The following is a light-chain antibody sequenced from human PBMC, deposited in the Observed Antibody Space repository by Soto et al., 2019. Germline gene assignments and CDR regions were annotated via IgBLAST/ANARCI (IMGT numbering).Light chain of an antibody. CDR3: QQSYNSPQT. J-gene: IGKJ1*01. V-gene: IGKV1-39*01. Sequence: DIQMTQSPSSLSASVGDEVTITCRASQTIMTYLNWYQLNPGKPPRLLIYAASSLQSGVPSRFSVSGSGTDFTLTISSLQPEDFATYSCQQSYNSPQTCGRGTKGDIK. CDR1: QTIMTY. CDR2: AAS.